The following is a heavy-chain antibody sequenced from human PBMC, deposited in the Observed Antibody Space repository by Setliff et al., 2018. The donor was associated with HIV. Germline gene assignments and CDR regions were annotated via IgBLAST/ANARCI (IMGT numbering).Heavy chain of an antibody. D-gene: IGHD6-19*01. CDR2: IRYDGSNK. CDR3: AKDLTDAVAGYYFDY. CDR1: GFTFSSYG. Sequence: GSLRLSCAASGFTFSSYGMHWVRQAPGKGLEWVAFIRYDGSNKYYADSVKGRFTISRDNSKNTLYLQMNSLRAEDTAVYYCAKDLTDAVAGYYFDYWGQGTLVTVSS. J-gene: IGHJ4*02. V-gene: IGHV3-30*02.